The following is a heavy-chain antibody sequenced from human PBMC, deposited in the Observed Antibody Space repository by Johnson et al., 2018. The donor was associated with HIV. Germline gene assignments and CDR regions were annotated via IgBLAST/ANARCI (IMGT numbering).Heavy chain of an antibody. CDR3: ARSLCGGDCFSDAFDI. CDR2: INQDGSEK. D-gene: IGHD2-21*02. CDR1: GFIFSNYW. V-gene: IGHV3-7*01. Sequence: VQLVESGGGLVQPGGSLRLSCAASGFIFSNYWMSWVRQAPGKGLEWVANINQDGSEKYYVDSVKGRFTISRDNSKSTLFLLMNSLRAEDTAVYYCARSLCGGDCFSDAFDIWGQGTMVTVSS. J-gene: IGHJ3*02.